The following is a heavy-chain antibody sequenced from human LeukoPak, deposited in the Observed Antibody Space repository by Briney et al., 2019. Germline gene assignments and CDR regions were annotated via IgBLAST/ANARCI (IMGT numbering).Heavy chain of an antibody. CDR1: GGSFSGYY. V-gene: IGHV4-34*01. D-gene: IGHD2-21*02. CDR2: INHSGST. CDR3: ARSGSHIVVVTAHSSPRGYYYYGMDV. Sequence: SETLSLTCAVYGGSFSGYYWSWIPQPPGKGLEWIGEINHSGSTNYNPSLKSRVTISVDTSKTQFSLKLSSVTAADTAVYYCARSGSHIVVVTAHSSPRGYYYYGMDVWGQGTTVTVSS. J-gene: IGHJ6*02.